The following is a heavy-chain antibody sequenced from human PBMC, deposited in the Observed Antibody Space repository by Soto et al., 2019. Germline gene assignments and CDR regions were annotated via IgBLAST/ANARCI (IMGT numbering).Heavy chain of an antibody. J-gene: IGHJ6*02. CDR3: ARTDRDFYGLDV. V-gene: IGHV3-13*05. CDR2: ISAAGDP. Sequence: EVQLVESGGGLVQPGGSLRLSCEASGFTFRNYDMHWVRQGTGKGLEWVSGISAAGDPDYADAVEGRFTISRENAQNSFFLQMNSLRVGHTAVYYCARTDRDFYGLDVWGQGTTVIVS. CDR1: GFTFRNYD.